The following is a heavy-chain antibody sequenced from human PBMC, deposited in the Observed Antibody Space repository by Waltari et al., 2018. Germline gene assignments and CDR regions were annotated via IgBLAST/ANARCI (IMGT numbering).Heavy chain of an antibody. V-gene: IGHV1-69*01. J-gene: IGHJ3*02. CDR1: GGTFSSYA. CDR2: IIPIFGTA. D-gene: IGHD1-26*01. Sequence: QVQLVQSGAEVKKPGSSVKVSCKASGGTFSSYAISWVRQAPGQGLEWMGGIIPIFGTANYAQKFQGRGTMTADESTSTAYMELSSLRSEDTAVYYCARLMGELPRVAFDIWGQGTMVTVSS. CDR3: ARLMGELPRVAFDI.